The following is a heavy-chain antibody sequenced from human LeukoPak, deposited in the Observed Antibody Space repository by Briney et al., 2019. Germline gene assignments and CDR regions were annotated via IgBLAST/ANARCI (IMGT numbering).Heavy chain of an antibody. CDR1: GFTFSSYW. CDR2: INSDGSST. D-gene: IGHD3-22*01. CDR3: ARRINYYDSSGYYYVRYFDS. J-gene: IGHJ4*02. V-gene: IGHV3-74*01. Sequence: PGGSLRLSCAASGFTFSSYWMHRVRQAPGKGLVWVSRINSDGSSTSYADSVKGRFTISRDNAKNTLYLQMNSLGAEDTAVYYCARRINYYDSSGYYYVRYFDSWGQGTLVAVSS.